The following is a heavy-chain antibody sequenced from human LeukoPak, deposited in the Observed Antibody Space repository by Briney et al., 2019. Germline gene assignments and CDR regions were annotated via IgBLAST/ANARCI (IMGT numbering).Heavy chain of an antibody. CDR1: GGSIRTYY. J-gene: IGHJ5*02. CDR3: ARSLGYCSGGSCYSGNYPGYWFDP. CDR2: ISYSGNT. D-gene: IGHD2-15*01. V-gene: IGHV4-59*01. Sequence: SETLSLTCIVSGGSIRTYYWSWIRQPRGKGLEWIGYISYSGNTNYNPSLQSRVTISVDTSKNQFSLKLSSVTAADTAVYYCARSLGYCSGGSCYSGNYPGYWFDPWGQGTLVTVSS.